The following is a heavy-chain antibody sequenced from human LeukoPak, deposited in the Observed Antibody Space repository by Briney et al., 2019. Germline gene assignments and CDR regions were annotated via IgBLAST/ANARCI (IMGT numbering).Heavy chain of an antibody. CDR1: EYTFTGYY. J-gene: IGHJ6*02. CDR3: ARTRYCSSTSCDAGGFFRYYYYGMDV. Sequence: ASVKVSCKASEYTFTGYYMHWERQAPGQGLEWMGWINPNSGGTNYAQKFQGRVTMTRDTSISTAYMELSRLRSDGTAVYYCARTRYCSSTSCDAGGFFRYYYYGMDVWGQGTTITVSS. D-gene: IGHD2-2*01. CDR2: INPNSGGT. V-gene: IGHV1-2*02.